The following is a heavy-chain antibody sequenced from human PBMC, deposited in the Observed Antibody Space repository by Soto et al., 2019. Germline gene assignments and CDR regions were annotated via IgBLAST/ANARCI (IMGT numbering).Heavy chain of an antibody. D-gene: IGHD3-16*02. Sequence: SETLSLTCAVYGGSFSGYYWSWIRQPPGKGLEWIGEINHSGSTNYNPSLKSRVTISVDTSKNQFSLKLSSVTAADTAVYYCAGKAYDYIWGSYRYGTPTPFDYWGQGTLVTVSS. CDR3: AGKAYDYIWGSYRYGTPTPFDY. V-gene: IGHV4-34*01. CDR2: INHSGST. CDR1: GGSFSGYY. J-gene: IGHJ4*02.